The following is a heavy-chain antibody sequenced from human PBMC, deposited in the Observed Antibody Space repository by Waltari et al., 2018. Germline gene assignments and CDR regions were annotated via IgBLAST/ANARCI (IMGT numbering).Heavy chain of an antibody. CDR3: AKEARGAGDLFDY. Sequence: EVQLLESGGGLVQPGGSLRLSCAASGFTFSSYAMSWFRQAPGKGLEWVSVIYSGGSTYYADSVKGRFTISRDNSKNTLYLQMNSLRAEDTAVYYCAKEARGAGDLFDYWGQGTLVTVSS. CDR2: IYSGGST. CDR1: GFTFSSYA. J-gene: IGHJ4*02. V-gene: IGHV3-23*03. D-gene: IGHD1-26*01.